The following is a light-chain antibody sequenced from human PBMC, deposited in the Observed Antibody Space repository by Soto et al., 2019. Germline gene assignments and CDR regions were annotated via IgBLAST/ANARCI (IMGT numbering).Light chain of an antibody. CDR2: GVS. CDR1: QSISSNY. V-gene: IGKV3-20*01. Sequence: EIVLTQSPGTLSLSPGESATLSCRASQSISSNYLAWYQQKRGQAPRLLIYGVSTRATGIPDRFSGSGSGTDFTLTISRLEPEDFAVYYCQQYAGSPRTFGQGPKVEIK. J-gene: IGKJ1*01. CDR3: QQYAGSPRT.